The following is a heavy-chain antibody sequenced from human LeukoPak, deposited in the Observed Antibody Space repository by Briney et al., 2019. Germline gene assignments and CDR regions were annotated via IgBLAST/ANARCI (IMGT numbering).Heavy chain of an antibody. CDR1: GYTFTSYG. J-gene: IGHJ4*02. CDR3: ARAVGVQLWSNFFDY. D-gene: IGHD5-18*01. Sequence: ASVKVSCKASGYTFTSYGISWVRQAPGQGLEWMGWISAYNGNTNYAQKLQGRVTMTTGTSTSTAYMELRSLRSDDTAVYYCARAVGVQLWSNFFDYWGQGTLVTVSS. CDR2: ISAYNGNT. V-gene: IGHV1-18*01.